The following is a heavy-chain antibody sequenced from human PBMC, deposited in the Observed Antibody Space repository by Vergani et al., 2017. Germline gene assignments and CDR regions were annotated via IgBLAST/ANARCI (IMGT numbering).Heavy chain of an antibody. CDR3: ARGGGSTNERSLNWFDP. CDR1: GGSFSGYY. V-gene: IGHV4-34*01. Sequence: QVQLQQWGAGLLKPSETLSLTCAVYGGSFSGYYWSWIRQPPGKGLEWIGEINHSGSTNYNPSLKSRVTISVDTSKNQFSLQLSSVTAADTAVYYCARGGGSTNERSLNWFDPWGQGTLVTVSS. CDR2: INHSGST. D-gene: IGHD2-2*01. J-gene: IGHJ5*02.